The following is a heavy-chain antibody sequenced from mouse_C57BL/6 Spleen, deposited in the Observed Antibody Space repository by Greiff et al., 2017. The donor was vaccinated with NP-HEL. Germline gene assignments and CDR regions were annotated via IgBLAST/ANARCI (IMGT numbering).Heavy chain of an antibody. CDR2: IYPGGGYT. Sequence: QVQLQQSGAELVRPGTSVKMSCKASGYTFTNYWIGWAKQRPGHGLEWIGDIYPGGGYTNYNEKFKGKATLTADKSSSTAYMQFSSLTSEDSAIYYCARGGYYYEFAYWGQGTLVTVSA. J-gene: IGHJ3*01. D-gene: IGHD2-4*01. CDR3: ARGGYYYEFAY. CDR1: GYTFTNYW. V-gene: IGHV1-63*01.